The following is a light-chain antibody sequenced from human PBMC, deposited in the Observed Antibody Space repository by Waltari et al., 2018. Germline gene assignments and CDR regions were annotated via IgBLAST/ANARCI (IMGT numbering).Light chain of an antibody. CDR1: SLRSYY. V-gene: IGLV3-19*01. CDR2: GKT. CDR3: NSRDSSGNHLV. Sequence: SSELTQDPAVSVALGQTVRITCQGDSLRSYYASWYQQKPGQAPVLVIYGKTNRPSGIPDRFSGSISGNTASLTIPGAQAEDEADYYCNSRDSSGNHLVFGGGTKLTVL. J-gene: IGLJ2*01.